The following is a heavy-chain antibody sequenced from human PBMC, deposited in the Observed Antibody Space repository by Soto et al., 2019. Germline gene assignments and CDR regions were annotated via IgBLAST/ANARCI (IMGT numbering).Heavy chain of an antibody. J-gene: IGHJ4*02. Sequence: PSETLALTCTVSGGSIGSYYWSWIRQPPGKGLEWIGYIYYSGSTNYNPSLKSRVTISVDTSKNQFSLKLSSVTAADTAVYYCARGTWPIDYWGQGTLLSVSS. CDR2: IYYSGST. CDR1: GGSIGSYY. D-gene: IGHD1-1*01. V-gene: IGHV4-59*01. CDR3: ARGTWPIDY.